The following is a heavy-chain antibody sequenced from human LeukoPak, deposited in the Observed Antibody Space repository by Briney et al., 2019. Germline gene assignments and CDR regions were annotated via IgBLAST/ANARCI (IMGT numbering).Heavy chain of an antibody. Sequence: PGGSLRLSCAASGFTFSSYSMNWVRQAPGKGLEWVSSISSSSSYIYYADSVKGRFTISRDNAKNSLYPQMNSLRAEDTAVYYCARETLYGDYVFDYWGQGTLVTVSS. CDR1: GFTFSSYS. J-gene: IGHJ4*02. CDR3: ARETLYGDYVFDY. D-gene: IGHD4-17*01. CDR2: ISSSSSYI. V-gene: IGHV3-21*01.